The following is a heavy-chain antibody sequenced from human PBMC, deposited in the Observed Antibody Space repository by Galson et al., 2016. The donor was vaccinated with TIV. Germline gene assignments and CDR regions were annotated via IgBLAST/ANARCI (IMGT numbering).Heavy chain of an antibody. CDR2: IWNDGDSK. V-gene: IGHV3-30*02. J-gene: IGHJ3*01. CDR3: AKDAAYNYGFGDY. CDR1: GFTFSTYG. D-gene: IGHD5-18*01. Sequence: SLRLSCAASGFTFSTYGMHWVRQAPGKGLEWVAFIWNDGDSKNYADSVKGRFSISRDNSKNTLYLQMNSLRTKDAAIYYCAKDAAYNYGFGDYWGQGTLVTVSS.